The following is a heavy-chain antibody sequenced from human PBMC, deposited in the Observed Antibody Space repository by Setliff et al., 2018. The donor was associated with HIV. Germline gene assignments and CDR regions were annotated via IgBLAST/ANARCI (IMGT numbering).Heavy chain of an antibody. D-gene: IGHD6-13*01. CDR3: VRASYSSSWYNIRPFDL. CDR2: IWYDGSNI. CDR1: GFTFSSYG. V-gene: IGHV3-33*01. Sequence: HPGGSLRLSCVVSGFTFSSYGMHWVRQPPGKGLEWVAVIWYDGSNIYYADSVKGRFTISRDNSKNTLYLQMNSLRVEDTAVYYCVRASYSSSWYNIRPFDLWAQGTRVTAPQ. J-gene: IGHJ4*02.